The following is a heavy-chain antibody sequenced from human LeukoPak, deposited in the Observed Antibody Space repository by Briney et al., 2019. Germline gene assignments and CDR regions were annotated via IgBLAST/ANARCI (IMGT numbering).Heavy chain of an antibody. CDR1: GFTFSSYA. CDR3: AKVTQYQLLYEHSSGWYFDY. Sequence: PGGSLRLSCAASGFTFSSYAMSWVRQAPGKGLEWVSAISGSGGSTYYADSVKGRFTISRDNSKNTLYLQMNSLRAEDTAVYYCAKVTQYQLLYEHSSGWYFDYWGQGTLVTVSS. D-gene: IGHD2-2*02. V-gene: IGHV3-23*01. CDR2: ISGSGGST. J-gene: IGHJ4*02.